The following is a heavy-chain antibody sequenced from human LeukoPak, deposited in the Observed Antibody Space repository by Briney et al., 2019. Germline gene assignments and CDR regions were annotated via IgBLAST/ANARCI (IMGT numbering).Heavy chain of an antibody. Sequence: SETLSLTCAVYGGSFSGYYWSWIRQPPGKGLEWIGEINHSGSTNYNPSLKSRVTISVDTSKNQFSPKRSSVTAADTAVYYCARSGGSGYNKNYFDYWGQGTLITVSS. V-gene: IGHV4-34*01. D-gene: IGHD5-18*01. CDR3: ARSGGSGYNKNYFDY. J-gene: IGHJ4*02. CDR2: INHSGST. CDR1: GGSFSGYY.